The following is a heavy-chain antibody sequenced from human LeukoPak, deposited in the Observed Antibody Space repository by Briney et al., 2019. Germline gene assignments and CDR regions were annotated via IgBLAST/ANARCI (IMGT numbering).Heavy chain of an antibody. J-gene: IGHJ5*02. Sequence: ASVKVSCKASGYTFTSYGISWVRQAPGQGLEWMGWISAYNGNTNYAQKLQGRVTMTTDTSTSTAYIELRSLRSDDTAVYYCARGGPTVVTTVLGVFRWFDPWGQGTLVTVSS. CDR3: ARGGPTVVTTVLGVFRWFDP. V-gene: IGHV1-18*01. CDR2: ISAYNGNT. CDR1: GYTFTSYG. D-gene: IGHD3-16*01.